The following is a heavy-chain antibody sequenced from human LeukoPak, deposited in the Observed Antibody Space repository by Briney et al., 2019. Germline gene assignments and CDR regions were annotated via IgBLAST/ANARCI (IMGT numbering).Heavy chain of an antibody. Sequence: GGSLRLSCAASGFNFYSYTMTWVREAPGKGLEWVSSISGSGGSTYYADSVKGRFTISRDNEKYTLYLRMKSLGVEDTALYYSAKGALRGYSAPGVFDMWGHGTKVTVSA. D-gene: IGHD5-12*01. V-gene: IGHV3-23*01. CDR3: AKGALRGYSAPGVFDM. CDR2: ISGSGGST. CDR1: GFNFYSYT. J-gene: IGHJ3*02.